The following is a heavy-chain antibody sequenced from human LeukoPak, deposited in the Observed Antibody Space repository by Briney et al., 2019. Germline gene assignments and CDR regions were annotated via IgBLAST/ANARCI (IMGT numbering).Heavy chain of an antibody. CDR1: GLSFSGSA. V-gene: IGHV3-73*01. D-gene: IGHD2-15*01. CDR2: IRSKANSYVT. Sequence: GGSLRLSCAASGLSFSGSAMPWVRQASGRGLEWLGRIRSKANSYVTAYAASVNGRFIISRDDSRNTAYLQMNSLQTEDTAVYYCTRHSDKYCSGAGCYVYNFYGMDVWGQGTTVTVSS. J-gene: IGHJ6*02. CDR3: TRHSDKYCSGAGCYVYNFYGMDV.